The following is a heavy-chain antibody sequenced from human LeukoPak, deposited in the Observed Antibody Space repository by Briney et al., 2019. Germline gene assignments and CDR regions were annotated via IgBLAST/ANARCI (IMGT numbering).Heavy chain of an antibody. CDR1: GFAFSSHW. D-gene: IGHD3-10*01. Sequence: TGGSLRLSCAASGFAFSSHWMHWVRQAPGKGLEWVSYISSSSGTIYYADSVKGRFTISRDNAKNSLYLQMNGLRDEDTAVYYCARDQSDYYGSGSYSEGSYWGQGTLVTVSS. V-gene: IGHV3-48*02. CDR3: ARDQSDYYGSGSYSEGSY. J-gene: IGHJ4*02. CDR2: ISSSSGTI.